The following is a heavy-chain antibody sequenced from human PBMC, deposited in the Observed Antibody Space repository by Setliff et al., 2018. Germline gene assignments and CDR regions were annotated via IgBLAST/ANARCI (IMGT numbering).Heavy chain of an antibody. CDR3: ARTCSGSGCYAGLES. V-gene: IGHV3-66*02. CDR1: GITVSNNF. D-gene: IGHD2-15*01. CDR2: IYNDGDT. Sequence: PGGSLRLSCVVSGITVSNNFWSWVRQAPGKGLEWVSVIYNDGDTYHADSVKGRFTMSRDNSKNTLYLQMNSLRPEDTAVYYCARTCSGSGCYAGLESWGQGTPVTVSS. J-gene: IGHJ4*02.